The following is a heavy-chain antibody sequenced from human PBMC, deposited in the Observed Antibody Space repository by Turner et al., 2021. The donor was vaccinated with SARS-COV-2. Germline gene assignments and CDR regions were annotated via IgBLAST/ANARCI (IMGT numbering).Heavy chain of an antibody. CDR3: ARDLGTYGMDV. V-gene: IGHV3-53*01. Sequence: EVQLVDPGGGLIQPGVSLRLSCAASGLTVSRNYMNWVRQAPGKGLEWVSVIYSGGSTYYADSVKGRFTISRDNSKNTLYLQMNSLRAEDTAVYYCARDLGTYGMDVWGQGTTVTVSS. J-gene: IGHJ6*02. D-gene: IGHD6-13*01. CDR1: GLTVSRNY. CDR2: IYSGGST.